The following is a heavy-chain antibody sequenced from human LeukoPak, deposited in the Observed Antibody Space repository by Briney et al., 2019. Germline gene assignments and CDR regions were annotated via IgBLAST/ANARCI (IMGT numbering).Heavy chain of an antibody. V-gene: IGHV3-72*01. J-gene: IGHJ4*02. CDR1: GFIFSDYY. CDR2: IRTGAMSFST. Sequence: PGGSLRLSCAGSGFIFSDYYIDWVRQAPGKGLGWIGRIRTGAMSFSTDYGASVEGRFTLSRDDSENSVYLQMNSLKTDDTAVYYCVRGDGKDGYFYWGQGTLVAVSS. D-gene: IGHD5-24*01. CDR3: VRGDGKDGYFY.